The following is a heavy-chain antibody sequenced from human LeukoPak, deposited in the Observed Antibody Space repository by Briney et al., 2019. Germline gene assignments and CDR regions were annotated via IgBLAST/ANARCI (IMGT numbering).Heavy chain of an antibody. D-gene: IGHD2-2*01. V-gene: IGHV3-23*01. J-gene: IGHJ4*02. CDR3: ARHLSSPPNYYFDC. CDR2: ISGSGGGT. Sequence: GGSLRLSCAASGFTFTSYAMSWVRQAPGKGLEWVSSISGSGGGTFYADSVKGRFTISRDNAKNSLYLQMNSLRAEDTAVYYCARHLSSPPNYYFDCWGQGTLVTVSS. CDR1: GFTFTSYA.